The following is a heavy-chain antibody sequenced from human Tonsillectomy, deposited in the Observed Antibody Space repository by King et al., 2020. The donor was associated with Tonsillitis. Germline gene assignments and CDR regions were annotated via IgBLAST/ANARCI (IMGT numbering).Heavy chain of an antibody. J-gene: IGHJ4*02. CDR1: GGSFSGYY. V-gene: IGHV4-34*01. D-gene: IGHD3-10*01. CDR2: INHSGSA. CDR3: ARAISWRRGAFDS. Sequence: VQLQQRGAGLLKPSETLSLTCAVYGGSFSGYYWSWIRQPPGKGLEWIGEINHSGSANSNPSLKSRVTISVDTPKNQFSLNVSSVTAADTAIYYCARAISWRRGAFDSWGQGTLVTVSS.